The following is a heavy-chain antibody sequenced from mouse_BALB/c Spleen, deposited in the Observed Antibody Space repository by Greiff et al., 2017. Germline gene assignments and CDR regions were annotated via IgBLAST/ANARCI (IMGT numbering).Heavy chain of an antibody. J-gene: IGHJ3*01. D-gene: IGHD1-1*01. V-gene: IGHV2-9*02. Sequence: VKVVESGPGLVAPSQSLSITCTVSGFSLTSYGVHWVRQPPGKGLEWLGVIWAGGSTNYNSALMSRLSISKDNSKSQVFLKMNSLQTDDTAMYYCARSLYGSSSGFAYWGQGTLVTVSA. CDR3: ARSLYGSSSGFAY. CDR2: IWAGGST. CDR1: GFSLTSYG.